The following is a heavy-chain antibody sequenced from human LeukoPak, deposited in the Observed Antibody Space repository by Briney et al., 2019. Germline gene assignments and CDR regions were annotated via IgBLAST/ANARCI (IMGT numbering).Heavy chain of an antibody. D-gene: IGHD2-15*01. Sequence: SENLSLNCAVSGYSISSGYYWGWIRQPPGKGLEWIGSIYHSGSTYYNPSLKSRVTISVDTSKNQFSLKLSSVTAADKAVYYCARGPDCSGGSCYSWFDPWGQGTLVTVSS. CDR1: GYSISSGYY. CDR3: ARGPDCSGGSCYSWFDP. J-gene: IGHJ5*02. V-gene: IGHV4-38-2*01. CDR2: IYHSGST.